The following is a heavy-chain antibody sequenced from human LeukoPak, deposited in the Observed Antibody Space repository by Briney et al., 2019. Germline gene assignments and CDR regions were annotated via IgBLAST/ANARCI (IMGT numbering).Heavy chain of an antibody. CDR2: IYYSGST. J-gene: IGHJ2*01. D-gene: IGHD3-10*01. Sequence: SETLSLTCTVSGGSISSADYYWSWIRQPPGKGLEWIGYIYYSGSTSYNPSLKSRVTISVDTSKKQFSLKLSSVTAADTAVYYCARLKRASRMVRGAHTNWYFDLWGRGTLVTVSS. V-gene: IGHV4-30-4*01. CDR1: GGSISSADYY. CDR3: ARLKRASRMVRGAHTNWYFDL.